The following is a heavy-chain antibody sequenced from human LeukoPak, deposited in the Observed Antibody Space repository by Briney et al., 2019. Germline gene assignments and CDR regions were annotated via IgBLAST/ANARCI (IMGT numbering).Heavy chain of an antibody. CDR3: TTVAARATVNWFDP. D-gene: IGHD5-12*01. CDR2: IKSKTDGGTT. V-gene: IGHV3-15*01. Sequence: GGSLRLSCAASGFTFSNAWMSWVRQAPGKGLEWVGRIKSKTDGGTTDYAAPVKGRFTISRDDSKNTLYLQMNSLKTEDTAVYYCTTVAARATVNWFDPWGQGTLVTVSS. J-gene: IGHJ5*02. CDR1: GFTFSNAW.